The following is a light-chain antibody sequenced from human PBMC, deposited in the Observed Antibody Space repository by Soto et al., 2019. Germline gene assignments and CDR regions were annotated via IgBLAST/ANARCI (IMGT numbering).Light chain of an antibody. Sequence: QSVLTQPPSASGSPGQSVTISCTGTSSDVGGHNYVSWYQQHPGKAPKLMIYEVSQRPSGVPDRFSGSKSGNTASLTVSGLQAEDEAHYYCSSYAGSNNLVFGGGTKLTVL. V-gene: IGLV2-8*01. CDR1: SSDVGGHNY. CDR3: SSYAGSNNLV. J-gene: IGLJ2*01. CDR2: EVS.